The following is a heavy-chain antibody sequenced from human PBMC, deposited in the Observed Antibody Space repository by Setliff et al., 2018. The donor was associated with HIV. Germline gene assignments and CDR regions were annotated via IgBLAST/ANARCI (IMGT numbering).Heavy chain of an antibody. CDR2: INVYNGDT. J-gene: IGHJ4*02. V-gene: IGHV1-18*01. CDR3: ATDRTQTGISMVRGRITGPARYPLDY. Sequence: ASVKVSCKASGYPFNNFGISWVRQAPGQGLEWLAWINVYNGDTNFAQRFQGRVTMTRDTSTGTAYMELRNLRSDDTAVYYCATDRTQTGISMVRGRITGPARYPLDYWGPGTLVTVSS. D-gene: IGHD3-10*01. CDR1: GYPFNNFG.